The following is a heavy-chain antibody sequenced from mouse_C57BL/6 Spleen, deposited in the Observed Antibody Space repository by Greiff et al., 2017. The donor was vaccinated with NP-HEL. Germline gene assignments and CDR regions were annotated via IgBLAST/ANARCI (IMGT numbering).Heavy chain of an antibody. Sequence: QVQLQQPGAELVKPGASVKLSCKASGYTFTSYWMHWVKQRPGRGLEWIRRIDPNSGGTKYNEKFKSKATLTVDKPSSTAYMQLSSLTSEDSAVYYCARPLSYGSSYNYAMDYWGQGTSVTVSS. D-gene: IGHD1-1*01. CDR2: IDPNSGGT. CDR1: GYTFTSYW. V-gene: IGHV1-72*01. CDR3: ARPLSYGSSYNYAMDY. J-gene: IGHJ4*01.